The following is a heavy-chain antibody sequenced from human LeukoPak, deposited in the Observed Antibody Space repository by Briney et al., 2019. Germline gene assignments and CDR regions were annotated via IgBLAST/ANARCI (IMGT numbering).Heavy chain of an antibody. J-gene: IGHJ2*01. CDR2: IYTSGST. V-gene: IGHV4-4*07. CDR1: GGSISSYY. Sequence: SETLSLTCTVSGGSISSYYWSWIRQPAGKGLEWIGRIYTSGSTNHNPSLKSRVTISVDKSKNQFSLKLSSVTAADTAVYYCARVHRTPIYGDSIYWYFDLWGRGTLVTVSS. D-gene: IGHD4-17*01. CDR3: ARVHRTPIYGDSIYWYFDL.